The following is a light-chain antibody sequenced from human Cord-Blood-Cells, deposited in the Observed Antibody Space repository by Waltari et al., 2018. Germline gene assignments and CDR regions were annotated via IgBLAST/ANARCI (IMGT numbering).Light chain of an antibody. J-gene: IGLJ3*02. CDR2: DVS. V-gene: IGLV2-11*01. CDR1: SSDVCGYTY. CDR3: CSYAGSYTWV. Sequence: QSALTQPRSVSEPPGPSVTISRTGPSSDVCGYTYDSWYQQHPGKAPKLMIYDVSKRPSGVPDRFSGSKSGNTASLTISGLQAEDEADYYCCSYAGSYTWVFGGGTKLTVL.